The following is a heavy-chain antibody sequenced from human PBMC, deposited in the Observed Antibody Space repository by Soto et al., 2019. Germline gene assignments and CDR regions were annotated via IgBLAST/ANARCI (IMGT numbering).Heavy chain of an antibody. CDR2: INHSGST. D-gene: IGHD2-8*01. CDR1: GGAFSGYY. Sequence: SETLSLTCAVSGGAFSGYYWSWIRQPPGKGLEWIGEINHSGSTNYNPSLKSRVTISVGTSKNPFSLKLSSVTAADTAVYYCARCGYCTNGECQLNNLNLFDPWGQGTLVTVSS. J-gene: IGHJ5*02. CDR3: ARCGYCTNGECQLNNLNLFDP. V-gene: IGHV4-34*01.